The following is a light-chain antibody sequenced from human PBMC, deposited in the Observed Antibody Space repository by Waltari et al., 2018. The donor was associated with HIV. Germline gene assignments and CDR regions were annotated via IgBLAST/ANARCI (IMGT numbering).Light chain of an antibody. CDR2: EVS. J-gene: IGLJ3*02. Sequence: QSALTQPASVSGSPGQSITLSCTGTSSNIGTYNLVSWHQQHPGKAPKTLIYEVSQRPSGVSNRFSGSKSGNTASLTISGLQAEDEADYYCCSYAGSSTLVFGGGTKVTVL. CDR3: CSYAGSSTLV. V-gene: IGLV2-23*02. CDR1: SSNIGTYNL.